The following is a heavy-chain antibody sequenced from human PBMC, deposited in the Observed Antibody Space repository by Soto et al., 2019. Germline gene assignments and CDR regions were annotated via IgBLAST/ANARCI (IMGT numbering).Heavy chain of an antibody. D-gene: IGHD4-17*01. CDR3: AKAIRDGHSLRYHYYYYGMDL. CDR2: ISWNSGSI. CDR1: GFTFDDYA. V-gene: IGHV3-9*01. J-gene: IGHJ6*02. Sequence: PGGSLRLSCAASGFTFDDYAMHWVRQAPGKGLEWVSGISWNSGSIGYADSVKGRFTISRDNAKNSLYLQMNSLRAEDTALYYCAKAIRDGHSLRYHYYYYGMDLWGPGTTVTVSS.